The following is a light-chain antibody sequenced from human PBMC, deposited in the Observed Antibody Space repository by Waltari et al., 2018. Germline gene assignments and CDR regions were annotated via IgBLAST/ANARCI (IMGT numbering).Light chain of an antibody. V-gene: IGLV3-19*01. CDR1: SPRRFY. CDR2: GQN. Sequence: SSELTQDPAVSVALGQTVRIKCHGDSPRRFYASWYQQRPGQAPILVLYGQNNRPSGIPDRFSGSTSGNTASLTITRAQAEDEGDYFCHSRDTTSTRLFGGGTRVTV. CDR3: HSRDTTSTRL. J-gene: IGLJ2*01.